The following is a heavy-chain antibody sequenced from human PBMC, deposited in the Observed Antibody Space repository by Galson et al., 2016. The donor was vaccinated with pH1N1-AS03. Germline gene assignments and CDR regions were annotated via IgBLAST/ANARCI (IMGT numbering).Heavy chain of an antibody. CDR3: AREEGGFGSNWLQTDAFDI. D-gene: IGHD6-13*01. Sequence: SLRLSCAASGFMFTHYPMHWVRQAPGKGLEWVAVMSYEGTTTYYADSVKGRFTISRDNSKNTLYLQMNSLRTEDTALYYCAREEGGFGSNWLQTDAFDIWGQGTMVTVSS. J-gene: IGHJ3*02. CDR1: GFMFTHYP. V-gene: IGHV3-30-3*01. CDR2: MSYEGTTT.